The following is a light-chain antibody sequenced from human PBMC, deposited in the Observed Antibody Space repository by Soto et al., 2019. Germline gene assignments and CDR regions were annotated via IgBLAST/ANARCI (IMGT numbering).Light chain of an antibody. V-gene: IGLV2-11*01. J-gene: IGLJ1*01. Sequence: QSALTQPRSVSGSPGQSVTISYTGASSDVGGYNYVSWFQQHPGKAPKLMIFDLSKRPSGVPDRFSGSKSGNTASLIISGLQAEDEADYYCCSYAGRHSYVFGTGTKLTVL. CDR1: SSDVGGYNY. CDR2: DLS. CDR3: CSYAGRHSYV.